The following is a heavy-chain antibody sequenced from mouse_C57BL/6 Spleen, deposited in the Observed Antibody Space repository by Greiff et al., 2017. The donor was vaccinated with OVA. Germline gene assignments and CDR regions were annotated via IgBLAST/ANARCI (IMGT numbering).Heavy chain of an antibody. CDR1: GYSITSGYY. V-gene: IGHV3-6*01. CDR2: ISYDGSN. CDR3: AREVKSSRGFDY. J-gene: IGHJ2*01. D-gene: IGHD1-3*01. Sequence: EVQLVESGPGLVKPSQSLSLTCSVTGYSITSGYYWNWIRQFPGNKLEWMGYISYDGSNNYNPSLTNRISITRDTSKTQFLLTLHSLTTEDTATNYCAREVKSSRGFDYWGQGTTLTVSS.